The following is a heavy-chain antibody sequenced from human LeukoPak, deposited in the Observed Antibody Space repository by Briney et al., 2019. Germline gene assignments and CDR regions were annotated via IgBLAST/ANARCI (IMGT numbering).Heavy chain of an antibody. D-gene: IGHD2-15*01. CDR1: GFTFSSYW. CDR3: ASPPYCSGGSCYDY. Sequence: GGSLRLSCAASGFTFSSYWMSWVRQAPGKGLEWVANIKQDGSEKYYADSVKGRFTISRDNSKNTLYLQMNSLGAEDTAVYYCASPPYCSGGSCYDYWGQGTLVTVSS. J-gene: IGHJ4*02. CDR2: IKQDGSEK. V-gene: IGHV3-7*01.